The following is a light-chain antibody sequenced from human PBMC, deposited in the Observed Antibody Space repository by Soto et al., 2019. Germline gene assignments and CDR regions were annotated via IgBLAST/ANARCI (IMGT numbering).Light chain of an antibody. CDR1: QYISTY. Sequence: DILMTQSPSSLSASVGDRVTITCRASQYISTYVNWYQQKPGKAPNLLIYTASKLQSGVPSRFSGSGSGTVFTLTISSLQPEDFATYFCQQSYNVPPWTFGQGTKVEVK. J-gene: IGKJ1*01. V-gene: IGKV1-39*01. CDR3: QQSYNVPPWT. CDR2: TAS.